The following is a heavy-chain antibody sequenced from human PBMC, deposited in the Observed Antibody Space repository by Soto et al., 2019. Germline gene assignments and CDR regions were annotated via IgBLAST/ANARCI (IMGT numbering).Heavy chain of an antibody. CDR1: GFTFSSYW. V-gene: IGHV3-74*01. D-gene: IGHD3-3*01. CDR3: ARGGNYDFWSGYDYYYYYYMDV. Sequence: GGSLRLSCAASGFTFSSYWMHWVRQAPGKGLVWVSRINSDGSSTSYADSVKGRFTIPRDNAKNTLYLQMNSLRAEDTAVYYCARGGNYDFWSGYDYYYYYYMDVWGKGTTVTVSS. J-gene: IGHJ6*03. CDR2: INSDGSST.